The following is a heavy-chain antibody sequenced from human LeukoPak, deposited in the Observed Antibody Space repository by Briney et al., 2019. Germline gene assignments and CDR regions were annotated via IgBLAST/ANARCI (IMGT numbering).Heavy chain of an antibody. J-gene: IGHJ6*02. CDR3: ARAVGIAAAGSTSYYYYGMDV. CDR2: TYYRSKWYN. D-gene: IGHD6-13*01. Sequence: SQTLSLTCAISGDSVSSNSAAWNWIRQSPSRGLEWLGRTYYRSKWYNDYAVSVKSRITINPDTSKNQFSLQLNSVTPEDTAVYYCARAVGIAAAGSTSYYYYGMDVCGQGTTVTVSS. V-gene: IGHV6-1*01. CDR1: GDSVSSNSAA.